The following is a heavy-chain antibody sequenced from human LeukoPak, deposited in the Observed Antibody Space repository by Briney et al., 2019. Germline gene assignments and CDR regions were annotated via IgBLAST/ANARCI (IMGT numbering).Heavy chain of an antibody. CDR1: GYSISSGFY. V-gene: IGHV4-38-2*02. CDR3: ARDGEMATIENYFDY. D-gene: IGHD5-24*01. Sequence: SETLSLTCTVSGYSISSGFYWGWIRQPPGKGLEWIGSMYHSGSTYYNPSLKSRVTILVDTSKNQFSLKLSSVTAADTAVYYCARDGEMATIENYFDYWGQGALVTVSS. J-gene: IGHJ4*02. CDR2: MYHSGST.